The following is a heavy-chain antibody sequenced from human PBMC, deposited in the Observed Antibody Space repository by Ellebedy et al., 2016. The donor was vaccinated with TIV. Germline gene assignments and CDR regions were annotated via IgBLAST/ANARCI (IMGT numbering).Heavy chain of an antibody. V-gene: IGHV6-1*01. D-gene: IGHD6-19*01. J-gene: IGHJ3*02. CDR3: ARGWLRGYFDI. Sequence: SCAISGDSLSINSGGWNWIRQSPERGLEWLGRTYYSSKWYSDYAVSVKSRAAINPDTSKNQFSLQLNSVTPEDTAVYYCARGWLRGYFDIWGQGTTVIVSS. CDR1: GDSLSINSGG. CDR2: TYYSSKWYS.